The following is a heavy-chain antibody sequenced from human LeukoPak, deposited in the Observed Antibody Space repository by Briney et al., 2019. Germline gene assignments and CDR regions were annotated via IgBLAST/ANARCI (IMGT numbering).Heavy chain of an antibody. V-gene: IGHV3-21*01. CDR3: ARDKGYYGSGSSDFDY. D-gene: IGHD3-10*01. Sequence: GGSLRLSCAASGFTFSSYSMNWVRQAPGKGLEWVSSISSSSSYIYYADSVKGRFTISRDNAKNSLYLQMNSLRAEDTAVYYCARDKGYYGSGSSDFDYWGQGTLVTVSS. J-gene: IGHJ4*02. CDR1: GFTFSSYS. CDR2: ISSSSSYI.